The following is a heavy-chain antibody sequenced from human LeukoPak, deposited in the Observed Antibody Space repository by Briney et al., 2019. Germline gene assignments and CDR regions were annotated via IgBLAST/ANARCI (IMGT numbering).Heavy chain of an antibody. CDR1: GFTFSSYA. D-gene: IGHD3-9*01. CDR2: ISGSGGST. Sequence: GGSLRLSCAASGFTFSSYAMSWVRQAPGKGLEWVSAISGSGGSTYYADSVKGRFTISRDNSKNTLYLQMNSLRAEDTAVYYCAKGMLYDILTGYLPTGMDVWGQGTTVTVSS. V-gene: IGHV3-23*01. J-gene: IGHJ6*02. CDR3: AKGMLYDILTGYLPTGMDV.